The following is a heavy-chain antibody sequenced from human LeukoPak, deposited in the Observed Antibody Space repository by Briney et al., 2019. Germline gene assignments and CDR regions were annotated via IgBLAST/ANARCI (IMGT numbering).Heavy chain of an antibody. J-gene: IGHJ4*02. V-gene: IGHV3-74*01. CDR1: GFTFSTYW. CDR2: LSPDGSSS. Sequence: PGGSLTLSCSASGFTFSTYWMHWVRQAPGKGLVWGSRLSPDGSSSIYADSVKGRFTVSRDNAKNTLYLQMNSLRAEDTAVYYCTRSPSLGGNYWGFDYWGQGTLVTVSS. D-gene: IGHD1-26*01. CDR3: TRSPSLGGNYWGFDY.